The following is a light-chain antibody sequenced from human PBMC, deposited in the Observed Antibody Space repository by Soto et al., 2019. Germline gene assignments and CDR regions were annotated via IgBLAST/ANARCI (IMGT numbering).Light chain of an antibody. V-gene: IGKV1-12*01. CDR1: QAIDSL. CDR2: TGS. CDR3: QQTLSLPPT. J-gene: IGKJ1*01. Sequence: DIQITQSPSSVSSSVGESVTITCLSSQAIDSLLAWYQQKLVEGPKLLIFTGSLLHSGVPPRFSGSGSGTDFTLTISSLQPEDFATYYCQQTLSLPPTLGQGTKVDTK.